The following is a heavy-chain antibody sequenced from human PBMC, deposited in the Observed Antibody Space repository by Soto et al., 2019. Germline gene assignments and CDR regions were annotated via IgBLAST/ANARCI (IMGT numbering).Heavy chain of an antibody. D-gene: IGHD3-9*01. CDR1: GYSFTSYW. V-gene: IGHV5-51*01. CDR2: INPGDSET. Sequence: PGESLKVSCKGSGYSFTSYWIAWVRQMPGKGLEWMAIINPGDSETKYSPSFQGQVTISADKSINTAFLQWGSLKASDTAMYYCARHAIYYDILRRYYSDYWGPGTQVTVSS. J-gene: IGHJ4*02. CDR3: ARHAIYYDILRRYYSDY.